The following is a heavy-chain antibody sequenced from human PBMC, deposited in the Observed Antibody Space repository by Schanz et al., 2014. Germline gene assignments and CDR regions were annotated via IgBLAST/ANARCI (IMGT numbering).Heavy chain of an antibody. CDR3: ARVITSLDY. J-gene: IGHJ4*02. V-gene: IGHV3-11*06. CDR2: IGGSGSFP. CDR1: GFKFSDYS. Sequence: QVQLVESGGGLVKPGGSLRLSCVASGFKFSDYSMTWVRQAPGKGLEWLSSIGGSGSFPTYADSVKGRFTISRDNAKTSLYLQMNSLRAEDTAVYYCARVITSLDYWGQGILVTVSS. D-gene: IGHD3-3*01.